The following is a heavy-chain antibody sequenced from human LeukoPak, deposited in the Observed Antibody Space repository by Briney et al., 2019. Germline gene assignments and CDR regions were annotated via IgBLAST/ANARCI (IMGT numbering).Heavy chain of an antibody. CDR2: INPNSGGT. CDR1: GYTFTGYY. Sequence: ASVKVSCKASGYTFTGYYMHWVRQAPGQGLEWMGWINPNSGGTNYAQKFQGRVTMTRDTSISTACMELSRLRSDDTAVYYCASASIAAAGTSGLLDVWGQGTTVTVSS. V-gene: IGHV1-2*02. J-gene: IGHJ6*02. D-gene: IGHD6-13*01. CDR3: ASASIAAAGTSGLLDV.